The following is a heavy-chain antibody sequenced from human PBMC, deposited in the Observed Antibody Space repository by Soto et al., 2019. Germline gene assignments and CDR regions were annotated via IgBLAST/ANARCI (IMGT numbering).Heavy chain of an antibody. CDR1: GGSISSGDYY. Sequence: VQLQESGPGLVKPSQTLSLTCTVSGGSISSGDYYWSWIRQPPGKGLEWLGYIYYSGSTYYNPSLKCRVTISVDTSKNQLSLKLSSVTAADTAVYYCARVPTSARLNWFDPWGQGTLVTVSS. J-gene: IGHJ5*02. D-gene: IGHD3-16*01. CDR2: IYYSGST. CDR3: ARVPTSARLNWFDP. V-gene: IGHV4-30-4*01.